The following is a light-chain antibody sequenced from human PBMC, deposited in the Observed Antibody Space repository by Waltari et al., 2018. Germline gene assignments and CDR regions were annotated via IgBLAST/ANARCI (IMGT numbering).Light chain of an antibody. Sequence: SYELTQPPSVSVSPGQTARITCSGDALPKKYGFFYSQKSGQAPVLVLYEDNKRPSGIPGRFAGSSSGTLSTLTVSGAQVDDEADYYCCSPDSSGNHWVFGGGTKLAVL. CDR1: ALPKKY. J-gene: IGLJ3*02. CDR3: CSPDSSGNHWV. V-gene: IGLV3-10*01. CDR2: EDN.